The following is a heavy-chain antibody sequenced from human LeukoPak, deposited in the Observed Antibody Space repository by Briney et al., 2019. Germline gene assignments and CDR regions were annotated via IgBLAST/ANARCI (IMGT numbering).Heavy chain of an antibody. Sequence: GGSLRLSCAASGFTFSSYGMNWVRQAPGKGLEWVAVISYDGSNKYYADSVKGRFTISRDNSKNTLYLQMNSLRVEDTAVYYCAKQYDFWSGPDYWGQGTLVTVSS. CDR3: AKQYDFWSGPDY. V-gene: IGHV3-30*18. J-gene: IGHJ4*02. D-gene: IGHD3-3*01. CDR2: ISYDGSNK. CDR1: GFTFSSYG.